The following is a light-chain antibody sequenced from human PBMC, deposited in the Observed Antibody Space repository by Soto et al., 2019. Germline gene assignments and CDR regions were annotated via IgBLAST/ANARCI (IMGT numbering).Light chain of an antibody. J-gene: IGLJ1*01. CDR3: SSYTSSSTLYV. V-gene: IGLV2-14*01. CDR2: EVS. CDR1: RSDVGGYNY. Sequence: QSALTQPASVSGSPGQSITISCTGTRSDVGGYNYVSWYQHHPGKAPELMIYEVSNRPSGVSTRFSGSKSGNTASLTISGLQAEDEADYYCSSYTSSSTLYVFGTGTQLTVL.